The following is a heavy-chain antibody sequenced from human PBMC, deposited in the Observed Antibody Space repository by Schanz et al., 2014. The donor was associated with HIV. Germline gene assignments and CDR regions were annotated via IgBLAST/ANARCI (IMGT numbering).Heavy chain of an antibody. V-gene: IGHV3-23*01. J-gene: IGHJ6*02. CDR2: ISDSGGST. CDR1: GFSFSSYA. D-gene: IGHD3-16*01. CDR3: AKDEGGGYYYYGMDV. Sequence: EVQLLESGGGLLQPGGSLRLSCAASGFSFSSYAMSWVRQAPGKGLEWVSVISDSGGSTYYADSVKGRFTISRDNSKNTLYLQMNSLRAEDTAVYYCAKDEGGGYYYYGMDVWGQGTTVTVSS.